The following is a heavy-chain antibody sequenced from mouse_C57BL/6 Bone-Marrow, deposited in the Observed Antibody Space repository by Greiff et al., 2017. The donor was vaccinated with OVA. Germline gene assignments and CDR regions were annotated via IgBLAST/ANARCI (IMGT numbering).Heavy chain of an antibody. J-gene: IGHJ4*01. V-gene: IGHV5-17*01. CDR2: ISSGSSNI. CDR1: GFTFSDYG. CDR3: AIYYYSSGYENAMDY. Sequence: EVKVVESGGGLVKPGGSLKLSCAASGFTFSDYGMHWVRQAPEKGLEWVAYISSGSSNIDYADTVKGRFTISRDNAKNTLSLQMTSLGSEDTAMYYCAIYYYSSGYENAMDYWGQGTSVTVSS. D-gene: IGHD1-1*01.